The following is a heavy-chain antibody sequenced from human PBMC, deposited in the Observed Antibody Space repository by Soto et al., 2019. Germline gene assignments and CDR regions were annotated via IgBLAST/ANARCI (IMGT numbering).Heavy chain of an antibody. D-gene: IGHD5-18*01. V-gene: IGHV4-34*01. J-gene: IGHJ6*02. CDR3: ARGRGYVYGYNFYGMDV. CDR1: RGSLSGFY. Sequence: SETLSLTCGVYRGSLSGFYWTWVRQTPGKGLEWIGEINHSGSTNYNPSLKNRVTISVDRSTNYFSLRMTSVTAADAAVYYCARGRGYVYGYNFYGMDVWGQGTTVTVSS. CDR2: INHSGST.